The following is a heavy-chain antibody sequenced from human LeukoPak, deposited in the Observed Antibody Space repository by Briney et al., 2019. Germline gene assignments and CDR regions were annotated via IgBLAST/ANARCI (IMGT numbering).Heavy chain of an antibody. J-gene: IGHJ4*02. CDR2: TSSDLNVK. CDR3: AREGYYGSGSPPSLYFDY. CDR1: GFTFSNYV. V-gene: IGHV3-30-3*01. Sequence: PGGSLGLSCAASGFTFSNYVIHWVRQAPGKRREWMAVTSSDLNVKLYADSVKGRFTISRDNSRSTLYLQMNSLRPEDTAIYYCAREGYYGSGSPPSLYFDYWGQGTLVTVSS. D-gene: IGHD3-10*01.